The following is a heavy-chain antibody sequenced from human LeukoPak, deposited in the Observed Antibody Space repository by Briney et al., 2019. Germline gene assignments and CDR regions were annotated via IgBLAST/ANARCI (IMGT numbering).Heavy chain of an antibody. CDR1: GDSVSSNSVT. Sequence: SQTLSLTCAISGDSVSSNSVTWNWIRQSPSRGLEWPGRTYYRSTWYNDYAVSVRGRITVNPDTSKNQFSLHLNSVTPEDTAVYYCARRLTQYDCFDPWGQGILVTVSS. V-gene: IGHV6-1*01. CDR3: ARRLTQYDCFDP. J-gene: IGHJ5*02. D-gene: IGHD2-2*01. CDR2: TYYRSTWYN.